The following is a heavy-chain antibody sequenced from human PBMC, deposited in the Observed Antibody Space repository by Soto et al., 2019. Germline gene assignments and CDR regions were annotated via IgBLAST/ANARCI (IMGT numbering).Heavy chain of an antibody. CDR1: GGSVSSGSYY. Sequence: QVQLQESGPGLVKPSETLSLTCTVSGGSVSSGSYYWSWIRQPPGKGLEWIGYIYYSGSTNYNPSLKIRVTISVDTSKNQFSLKLSSVTAADTAVYYCARFIEYSSSSVIDYWGQGTLVTVSS. D-gene: IGHD6-6*01. CDR2: IYYSGST. V-gene: IGHV4-61*01. J-gene: IGHJ4*02. CDR3: ARFIEYSSSSVIDY.